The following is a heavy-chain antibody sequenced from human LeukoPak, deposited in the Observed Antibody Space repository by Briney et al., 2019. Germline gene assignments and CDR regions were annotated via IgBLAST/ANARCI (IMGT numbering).Heavy chain of an antibody. J-gene: IGHJ4*02. V-gene: IGHV3-30*02. Sequence: PGGSLRLSCAASGFTFSSHGMHWVRQAPGKGLEWVAFIRYDGSNKYYADSVKGRFTISRDNSKNTLYLQMNSLRAEDTAVYYCAKDPQTGPRFYFDYWGQGTLVTVSS. CDR3: AKDPQTGPRFYFDY. CDR1: GFTFSSHG. D-gene: IGHD7-27*01. CDR2: IRYDGSNK.